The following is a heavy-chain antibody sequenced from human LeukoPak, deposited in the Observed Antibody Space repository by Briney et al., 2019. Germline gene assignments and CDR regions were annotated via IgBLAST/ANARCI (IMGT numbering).Heavy chain of an antibody. CDR1: GFTLTDYY. CDR2: ISGSGRNV. Sequence: GGSLRLSRVAYGFTLTDYYMSWLRQAPGRGLEWVSDISGSGRNVYYGDSVKGRFTISRDNAKNSLYLQMNNLRAEDTAVYYCARSIGYYYTMDVWGQGTTVTVSS. CDR3: ARSIGYYYTMDV. D-gene: IGHD3-22*01. J-gene: IGHJ6*02. V-gene: IGHV3-11*01.